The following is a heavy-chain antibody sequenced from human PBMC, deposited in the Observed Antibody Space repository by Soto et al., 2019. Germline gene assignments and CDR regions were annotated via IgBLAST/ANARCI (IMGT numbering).Heavy chain of an antibody. CDR2: ISNRGDT. Sequence: EVQLVESGGGLVQPGGSLRLSCTASGFIVSDTYVNWVRQAPGKGLEWVSVISNRGDTHYADSVRGRFSLSRDISDNTLHLQMNNLRVEDTAVYYWAREPRYCRGGSCSITGDAYDIWGQGTRVTVSS. CDR1: GFIVSDTY. D-gene: IGHD2-15*01. V-gene: IGHV3-66*01. CDR3: AREPRYCRGGSCSITGDAYDI. J-gene: IGHJ3*02.